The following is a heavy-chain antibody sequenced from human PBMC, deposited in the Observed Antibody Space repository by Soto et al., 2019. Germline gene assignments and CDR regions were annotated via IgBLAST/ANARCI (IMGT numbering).Heavy chain of an antibody. CDR1: GFTFGGYG. V-gene: IGHV3-33*08. J-gene: IGHJ4*02. Sequence: LRLSCAASGFTFGGYGMHWVRQAPGKGLEWVALIRSDGSNIQYADSVKGRFTISRDNSRKILYLQMDSLRADDTAVYYCARDGVGATTYFGYLDYWGQGAPVTVSS. CDR3: ARDGVGATTYFGYLDY. CDR2: IRSDGSNI. D-gene: IGHD1-26*01.